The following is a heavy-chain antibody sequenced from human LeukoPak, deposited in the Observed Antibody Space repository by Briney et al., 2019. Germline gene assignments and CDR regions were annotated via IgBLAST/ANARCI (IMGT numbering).Heavy chain of an antibody. CDR1: GGSISSYY. CDR2: IYFIGSA. V-gene: IGHV4-59*01. D-gene: IGHD6-13*01. J-gene: IGHJ4*02. Sequence: SETLSLTCTVSGGSISSYYRSWIRQPPGKGLECIGYIYFIGSANYNPSLKSRVTISVDTSNNHFSLKLNSVTAADTAVYYCARAPSISDYSSTWPPHFDSWGQGSLVTVPS. CDR3: ARAPSISDYSSTWPPHFDS.